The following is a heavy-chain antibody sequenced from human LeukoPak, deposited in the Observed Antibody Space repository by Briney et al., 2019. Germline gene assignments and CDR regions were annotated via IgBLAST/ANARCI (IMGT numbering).Heavy chain of an antibody. CDR1: GFTFSSYA. CDR2: ISSSGCRT. CDR3: AKSRSRGFYYDSSGPLDY. D-gene: IGHD3-22*01. V-gene: IGHV3-23*01. J-gene: IGHJ4*02. Sequence: GGSLRLSCAASGFTFSSYAMSWVRQAPGRGLEWVSAISSSGCRTYYAESVKGRLTHYRDNSKNTLYLQMTSLRAEDTAVYYCAKSRSRGFYYDSSGPLDYWGQGTLVTVSS.